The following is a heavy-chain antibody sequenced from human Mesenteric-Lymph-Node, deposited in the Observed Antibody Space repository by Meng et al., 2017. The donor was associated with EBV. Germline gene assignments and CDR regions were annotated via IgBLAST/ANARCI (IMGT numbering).Heavy chain of an antibody. J-gene: IGHJ4*02. CDR1: GFTFSNYW. CDR2: INSDESRT. Sequence: VQLVESGGGVVQPGRSLRLSCAASGFTFSNYWMHWVRQAPGKGLVWVSRINSDESRTNYADSVKGRFTISRDNAKNTLYLQMNSLTAEDTAVYYCARSGVSTCDYWGQGTLVTVSS. V-gene: IGHV3-74*02. D-gene: IGHD1-1*01. CDR3: ARSGVSTCDY.